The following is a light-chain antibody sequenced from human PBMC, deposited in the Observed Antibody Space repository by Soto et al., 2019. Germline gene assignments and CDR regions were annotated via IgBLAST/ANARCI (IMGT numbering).Light chain of an antibody. J-gene: IGKJ1*01. CDR2: GAS. V-gene: IGKV3-20*01. CDR1: QSVSSSY. Sequence: EIVLTQSPGTLSLSPGERATLSCRASQSVSSSYLAWYQQKPGQAPRLLIYGASSRATGIPDRFSGSGSGTDFTLTISRLEPEDFATYYCLQGYNYPWTFGQGTKVDIK. CDR3: LQGYNYPWT.